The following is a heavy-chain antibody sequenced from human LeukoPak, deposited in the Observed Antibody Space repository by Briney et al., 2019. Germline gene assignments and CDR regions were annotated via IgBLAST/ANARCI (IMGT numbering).Heavy chain of an antibody. V-gene: IGHV3-23*01. CDR3: AKVGLAGRSSWAYFDY. CDR2: ISGSGASR. D-gene: IGHD6-13*01. Sequence: GGSLRLSCAASGFAFSSYAMSWVRQAPGKGLEWVSSISGSGASRNYAYADSVKGRFTISRDDSKNTLFLQMNSLRAEDTAVYYCAKVGLAGRSSWAYFDYWGQGTLVTVSS. CDR1: GFAFSSYA. J-gene: IGHJ4*02.